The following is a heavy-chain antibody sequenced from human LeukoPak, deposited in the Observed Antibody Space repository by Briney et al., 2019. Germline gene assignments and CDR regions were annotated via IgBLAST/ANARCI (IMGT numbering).Heavy chain of an antibody. CDR3: ARDLVAGNSGVDY. Sequence: GGSLRLSCAASGFTFSSYSMNWVRQAPGKGLEWVSSISSSSSYIYYADSVKGRFAISSDNAKNSLYLQMNSLRAEDTAVYYCARDLVAGNSGVDYWGQGTLVTVSS. J-gene: IGHJ4*02. D-gene: IGHD1/OR15-1a*01. CDR2: ISSSSSYI. V-gene: IGHV3-21*01. CDR1: GFTFSSYS.